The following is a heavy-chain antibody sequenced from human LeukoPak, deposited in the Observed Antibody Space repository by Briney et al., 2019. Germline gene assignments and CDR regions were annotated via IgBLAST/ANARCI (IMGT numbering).Heavy chain of an antibody. J-gene: IGHJ6*03. CDR3: ARAAVAVHYYYYYYMDV. V-gene: IGHV4-61*02. D-gene: IGHD6-19*01. CDR1: GGSISSGSYY. CDR2: IYISGST. Sequence: SQTLSLTCTVSGGSISSGSYYWSWIRQPAGKGLEWIGRIYISGSTNYNPSLKSRVTISVDTSKNQFSLKLSSVTAADTAVYYCARAAVAVHYYYYYYMDVWGKGTTVTVSS.